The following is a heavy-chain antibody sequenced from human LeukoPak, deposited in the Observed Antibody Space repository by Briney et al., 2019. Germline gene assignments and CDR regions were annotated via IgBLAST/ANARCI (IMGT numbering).Heavy chain of an antibody. CDR3: AKSLRSGYLDFDY. J-gene: IGHJ4*02. CDR1: GYTFSSYA. V-gene: IGHV3-23*01. D-gene: IGHD3-22*01. Sequence: QPGGSLRLSCAASGYTFSSYAMSWVRQAPGKGLEWVSAICGSGCSTYYVHSVKGRFTISRDNSKNTLYLQMNSLGAEDTAVYYCAKSLRSGYLDFDYWGQGTLVTVSS. CDR2: ICGSGCST.